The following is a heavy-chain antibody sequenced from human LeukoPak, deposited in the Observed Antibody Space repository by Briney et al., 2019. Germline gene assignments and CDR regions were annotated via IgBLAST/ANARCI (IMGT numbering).Heavy chain of an antibody. V-gene: IGHV1-8*01. D-gene: IGHD6-6*01. CDR3: ASGLRYIAARRAGYWFDP. CDR2: MNPNSGNT. J-gene: IGHJ5*02. Sequence: ASVTVSFKASGYTFTIYDINWVRQATGQGLEWMGWMNPNSGNTGYAQKFQGRITMTRNTSISTAYMELSSLRSEDTAVYYCASGLRYIAARRAGYWFDPWGQGTLVTVSS. CDR1: GYTFTIYD.